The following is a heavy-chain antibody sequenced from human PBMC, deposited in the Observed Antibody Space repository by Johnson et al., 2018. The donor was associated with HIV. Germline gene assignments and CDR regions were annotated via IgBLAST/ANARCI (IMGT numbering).Heavy chain of an antibody. D-gene: IGHD6-6*01. V-gene: IGHV3-9*01. CDR1: GFTFSSYD. J-gene: IGHJ3*02. CDR3: AKDIEYSSSLGAFDI. Sequence: EVQLVESGGGLVQPGGSLRLSCAASGFTFSSYDMHWVRQPTGKRLEWVPGISWNSGIIGYADSVKGRFTISRDNAKNSLYLQMNSLRAEDTASYYCAKDIEYSSSLGAFDIWGQGTMVTVSS. CDR2: ISWNSGII.